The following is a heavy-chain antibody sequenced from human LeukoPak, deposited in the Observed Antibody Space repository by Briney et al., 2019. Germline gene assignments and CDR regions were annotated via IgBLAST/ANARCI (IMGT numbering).Heavy chain of an antibody. CDR3: ARESSSGWPTIDY. Sequence: SETLSLTCAVYGGSFSGYYWSWIRQPPGKGLEWIGEINHSGSTNYNPSLKSRVTISVDTSKNQFSLKLSSVTAADTAVYYCARESSSGWPTIDYWGQGTLVTVSS. D-gene: IGHD6-19*01. CDR2: INHSGST. J-gene: IGHJ4*02. V-gene: IGHV4-34*01. CDR1: GGSFSGYY.